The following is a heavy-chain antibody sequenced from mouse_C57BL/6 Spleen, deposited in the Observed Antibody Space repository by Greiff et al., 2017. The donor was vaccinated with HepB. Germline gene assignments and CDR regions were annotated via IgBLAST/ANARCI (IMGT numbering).Heavy chain of an antibody. V-gene: IGHV1-53*01. Sequence: VQLQQPGTELVKPGASVKLSCKASGYTFTSYWMHWVKQRPGQGLEWIGNINPSNGGTNYNEKFKSKATLTVDKSSSTAYMQLSSLTSEDSAVYYCARDGNYVDWYFDVWGTGTTVTVSS. D-gene: IGHD2-1*01. CDR3: ARDGNYVDWYFDV. CDR1: GYTFTSYW. J-gene: IGHJ1*03. CDR2: INPSNGGT.